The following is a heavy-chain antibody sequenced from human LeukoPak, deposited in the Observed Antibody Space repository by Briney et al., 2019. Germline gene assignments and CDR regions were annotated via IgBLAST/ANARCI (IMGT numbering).Heavy chain of an antibody. CDR1: GGSISSGDYY. V-gene: IGHV4-30-4*01. D-gene: IGHD4-17*01. J-gene: IGHJ6*04. CDR3: ARGTVTTGYYYYGMDV. Sequence: SQTLSLTCTVSGGSISSGDYYWSWIRQPPGKGLEWIGYIYYSGSTYYNPSLKSRVTISVDTSKNQFPLKLSSVTAADTAVYYCARGTVTTGYYYYGMDVWGKGTTVTVSS. CDR2: IYYSGST.